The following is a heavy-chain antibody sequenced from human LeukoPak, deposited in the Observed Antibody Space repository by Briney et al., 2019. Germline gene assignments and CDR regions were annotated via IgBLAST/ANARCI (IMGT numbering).Heavy chain of an antibody. Sequence: GGSLRLSCAASGFTFSSYSMNWVRQAPGKGLGWVSSISSSSSYIYYADSVKGRFTISRDNAKNSLYLQMNSLRAEDTAVYYCARDYHLWFGELLPLDAFDIWGQGTMVTVSS. CDR3: ARDYHLWFGELLPLDAFDI. CDR2: ISSSSSYI. CDR1: GFTFSSYS. V-gene: IGHV3-21*01. J-gene: IGHJ3*02. D-gene: IGHD3-10*01.